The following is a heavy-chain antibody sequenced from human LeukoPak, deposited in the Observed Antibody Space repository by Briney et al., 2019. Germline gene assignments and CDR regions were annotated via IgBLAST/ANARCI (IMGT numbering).Heavy chain of an antibody. D-gene: IGHD2-15*01. J-gene: IGHJ4*02. CDR2: IYYSGST. CDR1: GGSISSGDYY. V-gene: IGHV4-61*08. Sequence: PSETLSLTCTVSGGSISSGDYYWSWLRQPPGKGLEWIGYIYYSGSTYYNPSLKSRVTISVDTSKNQIFLKLISVTAADTAVYYCATHPPRYCTGGSCSDYWGQGTLVTVSS. CDR3: ATHPPRYCTGGSCSDY.